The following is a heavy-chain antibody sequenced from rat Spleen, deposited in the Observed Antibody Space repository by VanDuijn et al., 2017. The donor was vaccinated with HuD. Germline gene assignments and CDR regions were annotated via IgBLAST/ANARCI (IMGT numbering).Heavy chain of an antibody. CDR1: GFTFSNYG. D-gene: IGHD1-1*01. CDR2: ISYDGSST. V-gene: IGHV5-29*01. CDR3: ARLTTVVDSFDY. J-gene: IGHJ2*01. Sequence: EVQLVESGGGLVQPGRSLKLSCAASGFTFSNYGMAWVRQAPTKGLEWVATISYDGSSTYYRDSVKGRFTISRDNAKSTLYLQMNSLTSEDTATYYCARLTTVVDSFDYWGQGVMVTVSS.